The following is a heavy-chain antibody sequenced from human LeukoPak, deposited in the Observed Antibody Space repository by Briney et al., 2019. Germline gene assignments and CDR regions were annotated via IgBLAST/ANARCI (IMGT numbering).Heavy chain of an antibody. CDR1: DFTFSAYS. V-gene: IGHV3-48*01. D-gene: IGHD6-25*01. J-gene: IGHJ6*03. CDR2: INGRATAI. Sequence: GGSLRLSCAASDFTFSAYSMNWVPQAPGKGLGWFSYINGRATAIYYADSVKGRFTISRDNAMNSLYLQMNSLRAEDTAVYYCARGTIAAAGNYYYYFMDVWGKGTAVTVSS. CDR3: ARGTIAAAGNYYYYFMDV.